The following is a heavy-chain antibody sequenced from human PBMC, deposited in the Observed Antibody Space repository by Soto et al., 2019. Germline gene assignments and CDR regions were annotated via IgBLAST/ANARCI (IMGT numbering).Heavy chain of an antibody. J-gene: IGHJ5*01. CDR2: IIPMFGTP. V-gene: IGHV1-69*12. CDR3: ARDVVVVTAIRGWFDS. D-gene: IGHD2-21*02. CDR1: AGTFSSYA. Sequence: QVQLVQSGAEVKKPGSSVKVSCKATAGTFSSYAISWVRQAPGQGLEWMGGIIPMFGTPNYAQKFQGRVTITADESTSTAYMELGSLRAEDTAVYYCARDVVVVTAIRGWFDSWGQGALVPVS.